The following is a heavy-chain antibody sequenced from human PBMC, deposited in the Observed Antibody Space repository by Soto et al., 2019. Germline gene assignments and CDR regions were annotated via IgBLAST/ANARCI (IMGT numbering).Heavy chain of an antibody. D-gene: IGHD5-18*01. CDR1: GGSINSGGYC. V-gene: IGHV4-31*03. CDR2: ISYGGST. J-gene: IGHJ4*02. CDR3: SRGILV. Sequence: QVQLQESGPGLVKPSQTLSLTCTVSGGSINSGGYCWSWIRQHPGKGLDWIGCISYGGSTSYNPSLKSRVTVSVDTSKNQFSLKLTSVTAADTAVYYCSRGILVWGQGALITVSS.